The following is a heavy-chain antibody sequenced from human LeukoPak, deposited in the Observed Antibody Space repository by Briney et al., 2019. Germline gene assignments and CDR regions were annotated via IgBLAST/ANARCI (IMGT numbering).Heavy chain of an antibody. D-gene: IGHD3-22*01. V-gene: IGHV3-53*04. CDR1: GLTVSSNY. J-gene: IGHJ4*02. CDR2: LHAAGGT. CDR3: AREGYDSSGYPRLLDY. Sequence: GGSLRLSCAASGLTVSSNYITWVRQPPGKGLEWVSVLHAAGGTYYADSVKGRFTISRLISKNTAYLQMNSLRAEDTAVYYCAREGYDSSGYPRLLDYWGQGTLVTVSS.